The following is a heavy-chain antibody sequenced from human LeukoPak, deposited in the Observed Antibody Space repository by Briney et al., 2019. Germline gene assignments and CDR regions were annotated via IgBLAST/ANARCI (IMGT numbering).Heavy chain of an antibody. V-gene: IGHV4-34*01. Sequence: PSETLSLTCAVYGGSFSGYYWSWIRQPPGKGLEWIGEINHSGSTNYNPSLKSRVTISVDTSKNQFSLKLSSVTAADTAVYYCARGYSSGWRVVDYWGQGTLVTVSS. CDR3: ARGYSSGWRVVDY. CDR2: INHSGST. CDR1: GGSFSGYY. J-gene: IGHJ4*02. D-gene: IGHD6-19*01.